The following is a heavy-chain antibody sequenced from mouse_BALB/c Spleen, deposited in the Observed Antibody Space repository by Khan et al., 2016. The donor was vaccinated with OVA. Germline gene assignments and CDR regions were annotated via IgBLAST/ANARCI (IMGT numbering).Heavy chain of an antibody. Sequence: QVQLQQPGAEVVRPGASVKLSCKASGYTFTSYWMNWVKQRPGQGLEWIGMIDPSDSETHYNQMFKDKATLTVEKSSSPAYMTLSSLPSEDTAVYYCARREKYGYDPSWFAYWGQGPLVTVSA. CDR2: IDPSDSET. J-gene: IGHJ3*01. CDR1: GYTFTSYW. D-gene: IGHD2-2*01. V-gene: IGHV1-61*01. CDR3: ARREKYGYDPSWFAY.